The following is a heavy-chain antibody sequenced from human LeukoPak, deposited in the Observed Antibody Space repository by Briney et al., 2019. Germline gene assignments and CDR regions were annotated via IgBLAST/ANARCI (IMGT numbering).Heavy chain of an antibody. CDR1: GFTFSSYE. Sequence: GGSLRLSCAASGFTFSSYEMNWVRQAPGKGLEWVSYISSSSSTIYYADSVKGRFTTSRDNANNSLYLQMNSLRAEDTALYYCAKDLPRYCSGGSCYSGFDYWGQGTLVTVSS. J-gene: IGHJ4*02. CDR2: ISSSSSTI. D-gene: IGHD2-15*01. V-gene: IGHV3-48*03. CDR3: AKDLPRYCSGGSCYSGFDY.